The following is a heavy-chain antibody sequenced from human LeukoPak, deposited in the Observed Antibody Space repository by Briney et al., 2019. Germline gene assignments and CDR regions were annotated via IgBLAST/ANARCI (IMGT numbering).Heavy chain of an antibody. D-gene: IGHD1-26*01. J-gene: IGHJ4*02. V-gene: IGHV3-23*01. CDR1: RFTFSNYA. CDR2: IGGSGYPT. CDR3: AKIKSSGSYDYFDY. Sequence: GGSLRLSCAASRFTFSNYAMTWVRQAPGEGLEWVSTIGGSGYPTYYADSVKGRFTISRDNSKNTLYLQMNSLRAEDTAVYYCAKIKSSGSYDYFDYWGQGTLVTVSS.